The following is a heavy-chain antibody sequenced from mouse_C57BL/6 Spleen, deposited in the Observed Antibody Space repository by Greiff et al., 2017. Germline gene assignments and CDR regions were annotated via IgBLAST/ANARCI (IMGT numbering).Heavy chain of an antibody. J-gene: IGHJ2*01. CDR2: INPNSGDN. V-gene: IGHV1-34*01. CDR1: GYTFTDYY. Sequence: EVQLQQSGPELVKPGASVKMSCKASGYTFTDYYMHWVKQSHGKRLEWIGYINPNSGDNGYNKKFKGKATLTVDKSSSTAYMELRSLTSEDSAVYYCARSPFDYWGQGTTLTVSS. CDR3: ARSPFDY.